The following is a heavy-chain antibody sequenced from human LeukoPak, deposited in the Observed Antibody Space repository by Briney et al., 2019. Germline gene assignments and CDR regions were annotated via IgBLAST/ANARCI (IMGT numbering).Heavy chain of an antibody. CDR2: NYYTGTT. CDR3: VRDKGDGTRPSSERLDY. CDR1: GGSTNSYC. Sequence: PPETLSLTCTLSGGSTNSYCWTGLRQPPTRVLKWIGYNYYTGTTNYNPSFKSRVTISVDTSKNQFSLKLSSVTAADTAVHYCVRDKGDGTRPSSERLDYWGQGTLVTVSS. J-gene: IGHJ4*02. V-gene: IGHV4-59*01. D-gene: IGHD5-24*01.